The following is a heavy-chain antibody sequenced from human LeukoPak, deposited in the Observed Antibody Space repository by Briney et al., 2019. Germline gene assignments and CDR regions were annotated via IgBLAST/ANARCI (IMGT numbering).Heavy chain of an antibody. J-gene: IGHJ3*02. Sequence: PGGSLRLSCAAPGFTFSSYSMNWVRQAPGKGLEWISFISSSGSPIYYAGSVTGRFTISRDNGKNSLYLQMNSLRDEDTAVYYCARGVEGSYYYDSSGKGNALDIWGQGTMVTVSS. D-gene: IGHD3-22*01. V-gene: IGHV3-48*02. CDR1: GFTFSSYS. CDR3: ARGVEGSYYYDSSGKGNALDI. CDR2: ISSSGSPI.